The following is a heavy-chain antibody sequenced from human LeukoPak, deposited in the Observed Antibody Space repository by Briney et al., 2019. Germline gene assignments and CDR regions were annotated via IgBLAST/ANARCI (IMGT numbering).Heavy chain of an antibody. D-gene: IGHD5-18*01. CDR3: ASEKSGYSYGLSDY. Sequence: GGSLRLSCAASGFTFSSYWMSWVRQAPGKGLEWVANIKQDGSEKYYVDSVKGRFTISRDNAKNSLYLQMNSLRAEDTAVYYCASEKSGYSYGLSDYWGQGTLVTVSS. CDR1: GFTFSSYW. V-gene: IGHV3-7*01. J-gene: IGHJ4*02. CDR2: IKQDGSEK.